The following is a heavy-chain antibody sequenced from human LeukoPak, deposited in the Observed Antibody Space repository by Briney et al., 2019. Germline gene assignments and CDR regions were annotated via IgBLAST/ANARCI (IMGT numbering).Heavy chain of an antibody. V-gene: IGHV4-59*01. Sequence: SETLSHTRTVSGGSISSYYWSWIRQPPGKGLEWIGYIYYSGTTDYNPSLKSRVTISVDTSNNQFSLKVSSVTAADTAVYYCARSSGAYRSFDYWGQGTLVPVSS. CDR1: GGSISSYY. CDR2: IYYSGTT. D-gene: IGHD1-26*01. J-gene: IGHJ4*02. CDR3: ARSSGAYRSFDY.